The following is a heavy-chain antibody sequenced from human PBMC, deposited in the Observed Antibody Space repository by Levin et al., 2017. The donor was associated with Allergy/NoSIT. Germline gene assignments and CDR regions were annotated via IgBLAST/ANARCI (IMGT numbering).Heavy chain of an antibody. CDR1: GFTFDDYA. J-gene: IGHJ5*02. V-gene: IGHV3-9*01. D-gene: IGHD3-10*01. CDR3: AKDGAMIRGVIDGNWFDP. CDR2: INWNSNNI. Sequence: GGSLRLSCAASGFTFDDYAMHWVRQAPGKGLEWVSGINWNSNNIGYADSVKGRFTISRDNAKNSLFLQMNSLRPEDTAFYYCAKDGAMIRGVIDGNWFDPWGPGTLVTVSS.